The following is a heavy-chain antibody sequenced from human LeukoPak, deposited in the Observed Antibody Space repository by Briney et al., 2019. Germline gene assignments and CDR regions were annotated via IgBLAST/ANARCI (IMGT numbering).Heavy chain of an antibody. CDR3: ARGTTKGYYYDSSGYYTK. V-gene: IGHV4-59*12. D-gene: IGHD3-22*01. CDR2: IYYSGRT. Sequence: SETLSLTCNVSGGSINSYYWGWIRQPPGKRLELIGYIYYSGRTNYNPSLKSRVTISVDTSTNQISLKLTSVTAADTAVYFCARGTTKGYYYDSSGYYTKWRQGTLVTVSS. J-gene: IGHJ4*02. CDR1: GGSINSYY.